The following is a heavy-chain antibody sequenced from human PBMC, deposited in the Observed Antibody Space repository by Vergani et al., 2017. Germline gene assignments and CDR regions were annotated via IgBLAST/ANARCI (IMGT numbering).Heavy chain of an antibody. J-gene: IGHJ5*02. V-gene: IGHV4-59*11. D-gene: IGHD6-19*01. CDR1: FDSIRNLY. Sequence: QVQLQESGPGLVKSSETLSLTCSVSFDSIRNLYCNWIRQPPGKGLEWIGSIHYRENTNYNPSLKTRFTILVDTSKNQLSLTLTSVTAADTAVYYCASDTHSGQRADRWGQGILVTVTS. CDR3: ASDTHSGQRADR. CDR2: IHYRENT.